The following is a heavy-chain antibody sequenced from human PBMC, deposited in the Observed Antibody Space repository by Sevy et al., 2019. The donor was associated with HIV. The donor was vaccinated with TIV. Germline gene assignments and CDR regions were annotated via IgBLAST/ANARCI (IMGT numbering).Heavy chain of an antibody. J-gene: IGHJ3*02. Sequence: ETLSLTCTVSGYSISSAYSWGWIRQPPGKGLEWIANIYHDGSTYYNPSLNSRVTISIDTSKNQFSLKLSSVTAADTAVYYCSSFGRLIIINDDTFEIWGQGTMVTVSS. V-gene: IGHV4-38-2*02. CDR1: GYSISSAYS. D-gene: IGHD3-9*01. CDR3: SSFGRLIIINDDTFEI. CDR2: IYHDGST.